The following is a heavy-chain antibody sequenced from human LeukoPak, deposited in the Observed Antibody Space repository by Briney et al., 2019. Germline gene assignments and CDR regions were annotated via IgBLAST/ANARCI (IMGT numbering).Heavy chain of an antibody. CDR2: ISAYNGNT. V-gene: IGHV1-18*01. J-gene: IGHJ5*02. Sequence: ASVKVSCKASGYTFTSYGISWVRQAPGQGLEWMGWISAYNGNTNYAQKLQGRVTMTTDTSTSTAYMELRSLRSDDTAVYYCARVRCSSTSCYIWFDPWGQGTLVTVSS. CDR3: ARVRCSSTSCYIWFDP. CDR1: GYTFTSYG. D-gene: IGHD2-2*02.